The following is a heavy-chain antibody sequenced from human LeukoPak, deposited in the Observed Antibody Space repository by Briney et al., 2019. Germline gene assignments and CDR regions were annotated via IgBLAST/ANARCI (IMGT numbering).Heavy chain of an antibody. D-gene: IGHD5-12*01. Sequence: SETLSLTCTVSGGSISSGDYYWSWLRQPPGKGLEWIGYIYYSGSTYYNPSLKSRVTISVDTSKNQFSLKLSSVTAADTAVYYCARATNSGYSGYADAFDIWGQGTMVTVSS. V-gene: IGHV4-30-4*01. CDR3: ARATNSGYSGYADAFDI. CDR2: IYYSGST. J-gene: IGHJ3*02. CDR1: GGSISSGDYY.